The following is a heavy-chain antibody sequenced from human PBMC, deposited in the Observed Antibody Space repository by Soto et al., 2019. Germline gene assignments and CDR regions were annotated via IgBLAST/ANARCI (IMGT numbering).Heavy chain of an antibody. CDR1: GGSVSGYY. Sequence: SESLSLTGAVYGGSVSGYYWSWIRQPPGKGLEWIGEINHSGSTNYNPSLKSRVTISVDTSKNQFSLKLSSVTAADTAVYYCARGRDIVVVVAARRSFSYYFDYWGQGTLVTVSS. D-gene: IGHD2-15*01. CDR3: ARGRDIVVVVAARRSFSYYFDY. CDR2: INHSGST. V-gene: IGHV4-34*01. J-gene: IGHJ4*02.